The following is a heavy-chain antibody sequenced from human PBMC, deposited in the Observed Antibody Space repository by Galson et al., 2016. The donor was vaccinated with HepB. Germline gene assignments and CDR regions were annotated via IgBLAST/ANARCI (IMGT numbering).Heavy chain of an antibody. Sequence: SLRLSCATSGFTFSTYYMTWVRQPPGKGLEWVAGIKQDGSEKYYADSVKGRFTISRDSSTLYLQMNSLRAEDTAVYYCARDRLASGNHLDYWGQGTLVTVSS. CDR1: GFTFSTYY. CDR3: ARDRLASGNHLDY. V-gene: IGHV3-7*01. J-gene: IGHJ4*02. CDR2: IKQDGSEK. D-gene: IGHD4-23*01.